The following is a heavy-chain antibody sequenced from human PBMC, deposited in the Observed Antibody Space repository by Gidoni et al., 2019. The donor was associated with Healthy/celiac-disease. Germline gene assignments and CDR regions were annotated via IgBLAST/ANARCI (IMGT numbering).Heavy chain of an antibody. D-gene: IGHD1-26*01. CDR1: GFTFDDYA. CDR3: AKLDPIVGATTPAFDI. CDR2: ISWNSGSI. Sequence: GGGLVQPGRSLRPSCAASGFTFDDYAMHWVRQAPGKGLEWVSGISWNSGSIGYADSVKGRFTISRDNAKNSLYLQMNSLRAEDTALYYCAKLDPIVGATTPAFDIWGQGTMVTVSS. J-gene: IGHJ3*02. V-gene: IGHV3-9*01.